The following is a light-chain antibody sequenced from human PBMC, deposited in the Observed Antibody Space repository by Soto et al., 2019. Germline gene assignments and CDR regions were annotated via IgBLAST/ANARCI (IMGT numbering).Light chain of an antibody. J-gene: IGLJ7*01. CDR1: SSNIGAGYD. V-gene: IGLV1-40*01. CDR3: QSYDTSLSGSWV. Sequence: QSVLTQPPSVSGAPGQRVTIACTGSSSNIGAGYDVHWYQQLPGTAPKLLIYGNINRPSGVSDRFSGSKSGTSASLAITGLQAEDEADYYCQSYDTSLSGSWVFGGGTQLTVL. CDR2: GNI.